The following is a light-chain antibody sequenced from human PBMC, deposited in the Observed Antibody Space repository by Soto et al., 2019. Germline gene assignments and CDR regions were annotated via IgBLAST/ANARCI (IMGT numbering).Light chain of an antibody. CDR1: QRVSRGF. CDR2: DTS. J-gene: IGKJ1*01. Sequence: DIVLKQSPATLSLSTWERATLCCASSQRVSRGFLAWYQQKPGLAPRLILYDTSFRDTGIPDRFSGSGSGTDFTLTISILDPEDFAVYYCQQYGRSPSFGQGTKVDIK. CDR3: QQYGRSPS. V-gene: IGKV3D-20*01.